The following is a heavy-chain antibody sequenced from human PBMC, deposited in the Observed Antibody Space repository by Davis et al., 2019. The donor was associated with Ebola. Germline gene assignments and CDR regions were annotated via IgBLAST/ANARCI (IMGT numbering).Heavy chain of an antibody. J-gene: IGHJ4*02. V-gene: IGHV3-7*01. CDR2: MNGAGSLQ. D-gene: IGHD1-26*01. CDR3: ATDQWGPAL. CDR1: GFNFDDSW. Sequence: GESLKISCVVSGFNFDDSWMTWIRQAPGKGLEWVANMNGAGSLQNYVGSVKGRITISRDNAKKSLYLDMHSLRVEDTAVYYCATDQWGPALWGQGTQLTVSS.